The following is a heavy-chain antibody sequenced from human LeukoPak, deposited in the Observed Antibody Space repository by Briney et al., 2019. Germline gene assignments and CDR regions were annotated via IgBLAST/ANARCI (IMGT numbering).Heavy chain of an antibody. CDR1: GFTFNTYG. D-gene: IGHD3-3*01. CDR2: ISGSGSST. V-gene: IGHV3-23*01. Sequence: GGSLRLSCAASGFTFNTYGMNWVRQAPGKGLEWVSAISGSGSSTYYADSVKGRFTISRDNSKNTLYLQMNSLRAEDTAVYYCAKGAYYDFWSARREYYFDYWGQGTLVTVSS. CDR3: AKGAYYDFWSARREYYFDY. J-gene: IGHJ4*02.